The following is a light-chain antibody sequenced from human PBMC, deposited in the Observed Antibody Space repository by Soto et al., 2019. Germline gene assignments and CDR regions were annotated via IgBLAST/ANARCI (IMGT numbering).Light chain of an antibody. Sequence: DIVMTQSPDSLAVSLGERATINCKSSQSVLYSSNNKNCLAWYQQKPGQPPKLLFYWASTRESGVPDRFSGSGSGTDFTLTISSLQAEDVAVYYCQQYYITPWTFGQGTKVEIK. J-gene: IGKJ1*01. CDR2: WAS. V-gene: IGKV4-1*01. CDR3: QQYYITPWT. CDR1: QSVLYSSNNKNC.